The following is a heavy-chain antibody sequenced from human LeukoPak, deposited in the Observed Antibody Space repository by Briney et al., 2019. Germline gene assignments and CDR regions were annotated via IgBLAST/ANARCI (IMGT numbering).Heavy chain of an antibody. Sequence: SETLSLTCTVSGYSITSGYYWGWIRQSPGQGLEWIASVYHSGNTYYNPSLQSRVTMPVDTSKNQFSLKLSSVTAADTAVYYCARDGGSGPFDYWGQGALVTVSS. V-gene: IGHV4-38-2*02. D-gene: IGHD6-19*01. J-gene: IGHJ4*02. CDR2: VYHSGNT. CDR1: GYSITSGYY. CDR3: ARDGGSGPFDY.